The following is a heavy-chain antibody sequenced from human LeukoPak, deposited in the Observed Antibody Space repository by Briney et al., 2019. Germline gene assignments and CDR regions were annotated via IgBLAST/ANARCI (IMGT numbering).Heavy chain of an antibody. Sequence: GRSLRLSCAASGFTFSTYAIHWVRQAPGKGLEWVAVITYDGSSKYYADSVKGRITISRDNSKNTVYLQMNSLRAEDTALYYCARETAVGGNFDYWGQGSLVTVSS. CDR2: ITYDGSSK. CDR3: ARETAVGGNFDY. V-gene: IGHV3-30-3*01. CDR1: GFTFSTYA. D-gene: IGHD1-26*01. J-gene: IGHJ4*02.